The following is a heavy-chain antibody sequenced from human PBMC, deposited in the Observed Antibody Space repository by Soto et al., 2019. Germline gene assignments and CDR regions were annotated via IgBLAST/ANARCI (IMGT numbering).Heavy chain of an antibody. CDR1: GFTFSNAW. CDR3: TTEWVGASYYFDY. Sequence: PGGSLRLSCAASGFTFSNAWMSWVRQAPGKGLEWVGRIKSKTDGGTTDYAAPVKGRFTISRDDSKNTLYLQMNSLKTEDTAVYYCTTEWVGASYYFDYWGQGTLVTVS. J-gene: IGHJ4*02. CDR2: IKSKTDGGTT. D-gene: IGHD1-26*01. V-gene: IGHV3-15*01.